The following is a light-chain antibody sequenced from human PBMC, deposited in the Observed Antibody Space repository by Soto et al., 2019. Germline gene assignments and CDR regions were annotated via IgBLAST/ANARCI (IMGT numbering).Light chain of an antibody. J-gene: IGKJ1*01. CDR2: GAS. V-gene: IGKV3-20*01. CDR1: QRVSRN. CDR3: QQYDSSPRT. Sequence: EIVLTQSPATLSVSPGERATLSCRASQRVSRNLAWYQQKPGQAPRLLISGASRRAAGIPDRFSGSGSGTDFTLTISRLESEDIAVYYCQQYDSSPRTFGQGTKVDIK.